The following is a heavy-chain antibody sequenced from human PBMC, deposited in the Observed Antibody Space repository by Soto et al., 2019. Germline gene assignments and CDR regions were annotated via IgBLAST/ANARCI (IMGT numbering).Heavy chain of an antibody. CDR3: ATAGPRFLEWLPRLDYYYYMDV. CDR2: ISYDGSNK. CDR1: GFTFSSYG. D-gene: IGHD3-3*01. J-gene: IGHJ6*03. Sequence: QVQLVESGGGVVQPGRSLRLSCAASGFTFSSYGMHWVRQAPGKGLEWVAVISYDGSNKYYADSVKGRFTISRDNSKNTLYLQMNSLRAEDTAVYYCATAGPRFLEWLPRLDYYYYMDVWGKGTTVTVSS. V-gene: IGHV3-30*03.